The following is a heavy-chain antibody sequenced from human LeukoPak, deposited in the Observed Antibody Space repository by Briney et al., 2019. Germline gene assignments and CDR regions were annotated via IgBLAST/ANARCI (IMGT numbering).Heavy chain of an antibody. V-gene: IGHV4-59*04. J-gene: IGHJ6*03. CDR2: VSSDGTT. Sequence: SETLALTCSVSGDSVTSSYWNWIRQPPGQGLEWLGYVSSDGTTNYTPSLRRRLIMSVDTAKNDISLILTSVTAADTAVYYCAKGLAKSSAHDYGDSHYYYYYMDVWGKGTTVTVSS. CDR1: GDSVTSSY. CDR3: AKGLAKSSAHDYGDSHYYYYYMDV. D-gene: IGHD4-17*01.